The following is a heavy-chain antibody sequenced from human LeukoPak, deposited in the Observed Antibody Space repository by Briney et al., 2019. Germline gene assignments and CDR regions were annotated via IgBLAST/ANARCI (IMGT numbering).Heavy chain of an antibody. Sequence: ASVKVSCKASGYTFTNYNMHWVRQAPGQGLEWMGIIYPRGGSTTYAQKFQGRLTMTRDTSTSTVYMELSSLRSEETAVYYCARERTLTSCYDYWGQGTLVTVSS. D-gene: IGHD2-15*01. CDR1: GYTFTNYN. CDR3: ARERTLTSCYDY. CDR2: IYPRGGST. V-gene: IGHV1-46*01. J-gene: IGHJ4*02.